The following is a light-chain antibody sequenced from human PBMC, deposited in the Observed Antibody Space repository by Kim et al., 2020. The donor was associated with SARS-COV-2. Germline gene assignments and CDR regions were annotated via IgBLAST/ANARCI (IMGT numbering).Light chain of an antibody. J-gene: IGLJ1*01. Sequence: SYELTQPPSVSVSPGKTVRITCGGNNIGSKSVYWYQQKPGQAPVLVIYYDSDRPSGIPERFSGSNSGNTATLTISRVEAGDEADYYCQVWDSSSDHYVFGTGTKVTVL. CDR3: QVWDSSSDHYV. V-gene: IGLV3-21*04. CDR1: NIGSKS. CDR2: YDS.